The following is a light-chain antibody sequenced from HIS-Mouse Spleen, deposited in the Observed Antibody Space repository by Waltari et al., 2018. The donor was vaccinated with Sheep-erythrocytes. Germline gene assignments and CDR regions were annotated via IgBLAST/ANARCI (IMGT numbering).Light chain of an antibody. V-gene: IGLV3-25*03. CDR3: QSADSSGTYRV. CDR1: ALPKQY. CDR2: KDS. J-gene: IGLJ2*01. Sequence: SYELTQPPSVSVSPGQTARITCSGDALPKQYAYWYQQKPGQAPVLVIYKDSERPSGIPERFAGSSSGTTVTLTSSGVQAEDEADYSCQSADSSGTYRVFGGGTKLTVL.